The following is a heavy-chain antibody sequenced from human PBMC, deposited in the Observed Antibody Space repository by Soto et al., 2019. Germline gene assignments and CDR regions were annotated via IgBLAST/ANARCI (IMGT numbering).Heavy chain of an antibody. CDR3: TREGSASYYYYDMDA. CDR2: INTHNGNT. J-gene: IGHJ6*02. V-gene: IGHV1-18*01. CDR1: GYTFTTYG. Sequence: QVQLEQSAPEVKKTGASVKVSCKASGYTFTTYGISWVRQAPGEGLEWLGWINTHNGNTNYAQNLQGRVIMTADTANNTGYIVMRSMRTDDTAIYYCTREGSASYYYYDMDAWGQVTTVTGSS. D-gene: IGHD3-10*01.